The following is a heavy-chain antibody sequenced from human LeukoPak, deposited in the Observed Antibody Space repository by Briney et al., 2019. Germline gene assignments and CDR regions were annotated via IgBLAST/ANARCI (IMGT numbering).Heavy chain of an antibody. V-gene: IGHV1-2*02. D-gene: IGHD3-9*01. Sequence: ASVKVSCKXSGYTFTGYYMHWVRQAPGQGLEWMGWINPNSGGTNYAQKFQGRVTMTRDTSISTAYMELSRLRSDDTAVYYCARAFYDILTGYATPIGYWGQGTLVTVSS. J-gene: IGHJ4*02. CDR2: INPNSGGT. CDR1: GYTFTGYY. CDR3: ARAFYDILTGYATPIGY.